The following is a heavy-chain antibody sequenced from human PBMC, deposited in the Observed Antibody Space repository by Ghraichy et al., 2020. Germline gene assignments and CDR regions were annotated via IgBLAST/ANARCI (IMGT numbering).Heavy chain of an antibody. J-gene: IGHJ4*01. CDR2: IRGSGHTT. Sequence: GGSLRLSCVASGFTFSDYAMTWVRQAPGKDLEWVARIRGSGHTTYYADSVGGRFIISRDNARSTLFLQMNSLRAEDTAVYYCAKGDSDGFYYYFEEWGHGTPVTVSS. D-gene: IGHD3-22*01. CDR3: AKGDSDGFYYYFEE. CDR1: GFTFSDYA. V-gene: IGHV3-23*01.